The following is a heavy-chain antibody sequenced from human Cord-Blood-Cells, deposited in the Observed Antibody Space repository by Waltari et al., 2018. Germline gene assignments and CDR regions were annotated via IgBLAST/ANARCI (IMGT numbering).Heavy chain of an antibody. CDR1: GFTFGDYA. V-gene: IGHV3-49*05. CDR2: IRRKAYGGTT. Sequence: EVQLVESGGGLVKPGRSLRLSCTASGFTFGDYAMSWFRQAPGKGLEWVGLIRRKAYGGTTEYAASVKGRFTISRDDSKSIAYLQMNSLKTEDTAVYYCTRVFYGSGSYYNVDYWGQGTLVTVSS. CDR3: TRVFYGSGSYYNVDY. J-gene: IGHJ4*02. D-gene: IGHD3-10*01.